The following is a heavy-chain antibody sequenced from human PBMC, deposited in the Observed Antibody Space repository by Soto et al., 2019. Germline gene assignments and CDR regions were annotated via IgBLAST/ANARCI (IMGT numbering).Heavy chain of an antibody. J-gene: IGHJ4*02. Sequence: SVNVSCKASGGTFSSYAISWVRQAPGQGLELMGGIIPIFGTANYAQKFQGRVTITAXXXXXXAXMXLXXXXSEXAAVYYCARAQQSGSAWDYWGQGTLVTVSS. CDR3: ARAQQSGSAWDY. V-gene: IGHV1-69*13. CDR1: GGTFSSYA. D-gene: IGHD1-26*01. CDR2: IIPIFGTA.